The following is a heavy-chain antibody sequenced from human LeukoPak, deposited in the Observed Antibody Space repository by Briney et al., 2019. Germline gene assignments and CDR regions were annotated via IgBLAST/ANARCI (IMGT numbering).Heavy chain of an antibody. CDR2: INPNSGGT. Sequence: ASVKVSCKASGYTFTGYYMHWVRQAPGQELEWMGWINPNSGGTNYAQKFQGRVTMTRDTSISTAYMELSRLRSDDTAVYYCARVIAAAGTFCFDYWGQGTLVTVSS. J-gene: IGHJ4*02. CDR3: ARVIAAAGTFCFDY. CDR1: GYTFTGYY. V-gene: IGHV1-2*02. D-gene: IGHD6-13*01.